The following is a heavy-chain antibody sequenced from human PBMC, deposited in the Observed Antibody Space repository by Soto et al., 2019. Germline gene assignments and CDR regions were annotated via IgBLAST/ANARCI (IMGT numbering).Heavy chain of an antibody. D-gene: IGHD3-10*01. CDR2: IHYGGST. CDR3: ARESGPGSFDWFDA. J-gene: IGHJ5*02. CDR1: GGSLSGGDNY. Sequence: LSLTCTVSGGSLSGGDNYWSWIRQLPGKGLEWIGHIHYGGSTYYSPSFKSRVILSVDTSKSQFSLNLTSVTAADTAVYFCARESGPGSFDWFDAWGQGTPVTVSS. V-gene: IGHV4-30-4*01.